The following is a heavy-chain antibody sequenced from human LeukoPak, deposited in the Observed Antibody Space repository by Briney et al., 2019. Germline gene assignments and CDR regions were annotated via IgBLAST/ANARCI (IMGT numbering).Heavy chain of an antibody. CDR2: IYHNGNT. CDR3: ARVQFSSGSLDY. J-gene: IGHJ4*02. Sequence: PSGTLSLTCAVSGASLSSTNWWRWVRQPPGKGLEWIGEIYHNGNTNFNPSLKSRVTISVDKSKNQFSLKVRSVTAADTAVYYCARVQFSSGSLDYWGQGTLVTVSS. CDR1: GASLSSTNW. D-gene: IGHD6-19*01. V-gene: IGHV4-4*02.